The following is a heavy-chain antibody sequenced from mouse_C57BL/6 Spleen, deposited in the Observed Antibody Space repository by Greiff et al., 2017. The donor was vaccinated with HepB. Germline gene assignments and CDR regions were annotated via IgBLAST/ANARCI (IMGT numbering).Heavy chain of an antibody. CDR3: ALGDDCYYFCAY. Sequence: VQLQQSGAELARPGASVKLSCKASGYTFTSYGISWVKQRTGQGLEWIGEIYPRSGNTYYNEKFKGKATRTAYKSSRTAYLDLRRLTSEDSAVYFCALGDDCYYFCAYWGQGTLVTVSA. CDR1: GYTFTSYG. J-gene: IGHJ3*01. D-gene: IGHD2-3*01. V-gene: IGHV1-81*01. CDR2: IYPRSGNT.